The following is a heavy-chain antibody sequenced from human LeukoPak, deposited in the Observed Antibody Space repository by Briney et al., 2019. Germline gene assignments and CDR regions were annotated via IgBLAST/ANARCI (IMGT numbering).Heavy chain of an antibody. CDR1: GGTFSSYA. CDR3: ARAGSCRGGSCYPTGASDRWFDP. CDR2: IIPIFGTA. J-gene: IGHJ5*02. D-gene: IGHD2-15*01. V-gene: IGHV1-69*13. Sequence: SVKVSCKASGGTFSSYAISWVRQAPGQGLEWMGGIIPIFGTANYAQKFQGRVTITADESTSTAYMELSSLRSEDTAVYYCARAGSCRGGSCYPTGASDRWFDPWGQGTLVTVSS.